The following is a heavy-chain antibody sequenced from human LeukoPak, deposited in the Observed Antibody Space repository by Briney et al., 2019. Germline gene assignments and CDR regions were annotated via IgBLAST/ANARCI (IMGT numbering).Heavy chain of an antibody. CDR1: GFTFSNYA. Sequence: GGSLRLSCAASGFTFSNYAMSWVRQAPGKGLEWVSGISGSGAGTDYADFVKGRFTISRDNSKNTLYLQMNSLRAEDTAVYYCAKDRPDYYDSSGYYLRGYFDPWGQGTLVTVSS. CDR3: AKDRPDYYDSSGYYLRGYFDP. D-gene: IGHD3-22*01. CDR2: ISGSGAGT. J-gene: IGHJ4*02. V-gene: IGHV3-23*01.